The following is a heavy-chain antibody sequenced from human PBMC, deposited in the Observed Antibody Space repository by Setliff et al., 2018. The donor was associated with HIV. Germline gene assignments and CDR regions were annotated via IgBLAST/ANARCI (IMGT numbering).Heavy chain of an antibody. Sequence: GGSLRLSCAASGFSFSSYWMHWVRQAPGKGLVWVSTSGNGGIIVYTDSVKGRFTMPRDNSKNTLFLVLTSLRPEDTAVYYCAKQVSGYFDYWGQGALVTVSS. V-gene: IGHV3-23*01. D-gene: IGHD3-10*01. CDR2: SGNGGII. CDR3: AKQVSGYFDY. J-gene: IGHJ4*02. CDR1: GFSFSSYW.